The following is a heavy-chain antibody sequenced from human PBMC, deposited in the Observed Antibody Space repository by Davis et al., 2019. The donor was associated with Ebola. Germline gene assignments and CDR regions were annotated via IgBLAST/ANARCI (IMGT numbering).Heavy chain of an antibody. D-gene: IGHD3-3*01. Sequence: GSLRLSCAVYGGSFSGYYWSWIRQPPGKGLEWIGEINHSGSTNYNPSLKSRVTISVDTSKNQFSLKLSSVTAADTAVYYCARVRLYITIFGVVIGGWFDPWGQGTLVTVSS. CDR2: INHSGST. V-gene: IGHV4-34*01. CDR3: ARVRLYITIFGVVIGGWFDP. J-gene: IGHJ5*02. CDR1: GGSFSGYY.